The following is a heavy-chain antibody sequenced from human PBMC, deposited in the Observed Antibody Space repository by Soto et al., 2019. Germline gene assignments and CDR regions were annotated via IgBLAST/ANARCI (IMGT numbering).Heavy chain of an antibody. CDR3: ARDWNIVVVLSFGMDV. Sequence: WASVKVSCKASGYTFTSYAMHWVRQAPGQRLEWMGWINAGNGNTKYSQKFQGRVTITRDTSASTAYMELSSLRSEDTAVYYCARDWNIVVVLSFGMDVWGQGTTVTVSS. V-gene: IGHV1-3*01. J-gene: IGHJ6*02. CDR2: INAGNGNT. CDR1: GYTFTSYA. D-gene: IGHD2-2*01.